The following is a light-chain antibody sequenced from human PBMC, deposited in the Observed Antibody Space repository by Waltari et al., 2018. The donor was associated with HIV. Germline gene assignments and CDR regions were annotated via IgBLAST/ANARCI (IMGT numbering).Light chain of an antibody. CDR3: QSAAISGTSVV. CDR1: ELANQY. Sequence: SSDLTQAPSVYVSPGQTASITCSGNELANQYVHWYQEKEGQAPVLVIFRVRERPFGIPERISGSRSGILATLTITGVLAEDEADYYCQSAAISGTSVVFGGGTKLTVL. CDR2: RVR. J-gene: IGLJ2*01. V-gene: IGLV3-25*03.